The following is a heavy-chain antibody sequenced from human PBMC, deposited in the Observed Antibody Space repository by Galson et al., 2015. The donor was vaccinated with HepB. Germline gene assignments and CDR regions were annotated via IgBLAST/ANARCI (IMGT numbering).Heavy chain of an antibody. CDR1: GFTFSSYW. CDR2: IKQDGSEK. CDR3: ARGGYSYGYSYYFDY. V-gene: IGHV3-7*03. D-gene: IGHD5-18*01. Sequence: SLRLSCAASGFTFSSYWMSWVRQAPGKGLEWVANIKQDGSEKYYVDSVKGRFTISRDNAKNSLYLQMNSLRAEDTAVYYCARGGYSYGYSYYFDYWGQGTLVTVSS. J-gene: IGHJ4*02.